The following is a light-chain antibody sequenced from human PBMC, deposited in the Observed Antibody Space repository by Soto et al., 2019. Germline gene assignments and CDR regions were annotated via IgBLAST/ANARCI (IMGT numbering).Light chain of an antibody. CDR3: QQSYSRT. J-gene: IGKJ1*01. CDR2: AAS. CDR1: QSISSY. V-gene: IGKV1-39*01. Sequence: DIQMTQSPSSLSASVGDRVTIXCRASQSISSYLNWYQQKPGKAPKLLIYAASSLQSGVPSRFSGSGSGTDFTLTISSLQPEDFATYYCQQSYSRTFGQGTKVDIK.